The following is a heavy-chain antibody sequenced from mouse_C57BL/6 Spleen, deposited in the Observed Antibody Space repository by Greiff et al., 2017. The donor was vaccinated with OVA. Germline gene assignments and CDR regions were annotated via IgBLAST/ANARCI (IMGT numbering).Heavy chain of an antibody. CDR2: IRNKANNHAT. CDR3: TRNYGSPEAMDY. CDR1: GFTFSDAW. V-gene: IGHV6-6*01. Sequence: EVQGVESGGGLVQPGGSMKLSCAASGFTFSDAWMDWVRQSPEKGLEWVAEIRNKANNHATYYAESVKGRFTISRDDSKSSVYLQMNSLRAEDTGIYYCTRNYGSPEAMDYWGQGTSVTVSS. J-gene: IGHJ4*01. D-gene: IGHD1-1*01.